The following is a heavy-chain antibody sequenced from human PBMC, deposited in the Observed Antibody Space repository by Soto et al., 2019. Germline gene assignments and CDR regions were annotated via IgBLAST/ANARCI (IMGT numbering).Heavy chain of an antibody. Sequence: QLQLQESGPGLVKPSETLSLTCSVSGGSISSSSYFWGWIRQPPGKGLEWIGSIYYSGSNYYNPSLKSRVPVSVDTSKNQFSLKLSSVTAADTAVYDCARHPSDFWFDPWGQGTLVTVSS. V-gene: IGHV4-39*01. D-gene: IGHD2-21*02. J-gene: IGHJ5*02. CDR2: IYYSGSN. CDR1: GGSISSSSYF. CDR3: ARHPSDFWFDP.